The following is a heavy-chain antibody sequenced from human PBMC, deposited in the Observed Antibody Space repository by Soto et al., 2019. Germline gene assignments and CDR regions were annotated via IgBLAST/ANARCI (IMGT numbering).Heavy chain of an antibody. V-gene: IGHV5-51*01. CDR2: IHPGDSDT. CDR3: AGHPYFYDSSGFCLDY. D-gene: IGHD3-22*01. CDR1: GYNFTNYW. Sequence: GESLKISCKGSGYNFTNYWIGWVRQMPGKGLEWMGIIHPGDSDTRYSPSFQGQVTISADKSISTAYLQWGSLKASDTAMYYCAGHPYFYDSSGFCLDYWGQGTLVTVSS. J-gene: IGHJ4*01.